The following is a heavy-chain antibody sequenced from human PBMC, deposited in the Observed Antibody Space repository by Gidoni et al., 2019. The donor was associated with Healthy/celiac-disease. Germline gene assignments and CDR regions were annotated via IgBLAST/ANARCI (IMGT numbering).Heavy chain of an antibody. J-gene: IGHJ4*02. Sequence: QVQLQESGPGLVKPSETLSLTCPVSGGSISSHYWSWIRQPPGKGLEWIGYIYYSGSTNYNPSLKSRVTISVDTSKNQFSLKLSSVTAADTAVYYCARRALYCSGGSCYQLFDYWGQGTLVTVSS. CDR1: GGSISSHY. CDR2: IYYSGST. D-gene: IGHD2-15*01. V-gene: IGHV4-59*11. CDR3: ARRALYCSGGSCYQLFDY.